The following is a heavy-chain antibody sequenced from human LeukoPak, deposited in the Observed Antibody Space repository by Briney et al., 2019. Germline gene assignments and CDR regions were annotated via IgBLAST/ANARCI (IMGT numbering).Heavy chain of an antibody. CDR2: IDSDGSTT. J-gene: IGHJ5*02. Sequence: GGSLRLSCVASGFTFNNHWMHWVRQAPGEGLVWVSRIDSDGSTTIYADSAKGRFTISRDNAKNTLYLQMSSLRAEDTAVYYCARGGEYSGSPFDPWGQGTLVTVSS. D-gene: IGHD1-26*01. CDR1: GFTFNNHW. CDR3: ARGGEYSGSPFDP. V-gene: IGHV3-74*01.